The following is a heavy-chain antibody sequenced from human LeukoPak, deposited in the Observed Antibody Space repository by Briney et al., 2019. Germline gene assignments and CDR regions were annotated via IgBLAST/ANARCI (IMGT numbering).Heavy chain of an antibody. J-gene: IGHJ4*02. Sequence: KPSETLSLTCAVYGGSFSGYYWSWIRQPPGKGLEWIGEINHSGSTNYNPSLKSRVTISVDTSKNQFSLKLSSVTAADTAVYYCARDLTGFDYWGQGTLVTVSS. CDR1: GGSFSGYY. D-gene: IGHD1-14*01. CDR3: ARDLTGFDY. CDR2: INHSGST. V-gene: IGHV4-34*01.